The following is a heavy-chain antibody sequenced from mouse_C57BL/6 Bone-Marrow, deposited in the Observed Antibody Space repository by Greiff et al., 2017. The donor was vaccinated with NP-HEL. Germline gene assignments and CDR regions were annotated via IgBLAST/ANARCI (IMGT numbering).Heavy chain of an antibody. V-gene: IGHV3-6*01. J-gene: IGHJ4*01. CDR1: GYSITSGYY. CDR2: ISYDGSN. CDR3: ARDRTAQATADY. Sequence: EVQRVESGPGLVKPSQSLSLTCSVTGYSITSGYYWNWIRQFPGNKLEWMGYISYDGSNNYNPSLKNRISITRDTSKNQFFLKLNSVTTEDTATYYCARDRTAQATADYWGQGTSVTVSS. D-gene: IGHD3-2*02.